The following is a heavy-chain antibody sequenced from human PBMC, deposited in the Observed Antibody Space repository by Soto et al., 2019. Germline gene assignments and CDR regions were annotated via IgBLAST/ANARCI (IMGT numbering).Heavy chain of an antibody. V-gene: IGHV1-18*01. CDR1: GYIFTSYG. CDR3: ARDTSGFSPYYFDY. Sequence: QVQLVQSGAEVKKPGASVKVSCKASGYIFTSYGISWVRQAPGQGLEWMGWISAYNGNTKYAQKFQGRVTMTTDTSTSTAYMELRSLRSDDTAVYNCARDTSGFSPYYFDYWGQGSLVTVSS. CDR2: ISAYNGNT. J-gene: IGHJ4*02. D-gene: IGHD6-19*01.